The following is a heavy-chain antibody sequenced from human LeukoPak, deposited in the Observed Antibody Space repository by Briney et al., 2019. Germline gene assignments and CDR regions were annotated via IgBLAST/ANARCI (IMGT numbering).Heavy chain of an antibody. CDR2: ISGSGGST. CDR3: AKTDDILTGYYRAEYFQH. V-gene: IGHV3-23*01. Sequence: PGGSLRLSCAASGFTFSSYAMSWVRQAPGKGLEWVSAISGSGGSTYYADSVKGRFTISRDNSKNTLYLQMNSLRAEDTAVYYCAKTDDILTGYYRAEYFQHWGQGTLVTVSS. D-gene: IGHD3-9*01. CDR1: GFTFSSYA. J-gene: IGHJ1*01.